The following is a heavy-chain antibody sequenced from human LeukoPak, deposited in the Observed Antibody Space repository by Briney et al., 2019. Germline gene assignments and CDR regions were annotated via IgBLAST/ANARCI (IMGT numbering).Heavy chain of an antibody. J-gene: IGHJ4*02. D-gene: IGHD6-19*01. CDR3: ARDLSSGWFTHFDY. V-gene: IGHV1-18*04. CDR2: ISAYNGNT. Sequence: GASVKASCKASGYTFSSYYLHWVRQAPGHGLEWLGWISAYNGNTNYAQKLQGRVTMTTDTSTSTAYMELRSLRSDDTAVYYCARDLSSGWFTHFDYWGQGTLVTVSS. CDR1: GYTFSSYY.